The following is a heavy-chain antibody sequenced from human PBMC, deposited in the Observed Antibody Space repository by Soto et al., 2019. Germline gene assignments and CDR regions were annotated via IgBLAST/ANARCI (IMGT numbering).Heavy chain of an antibody. Sequence: SVKVSCKASGSTFSSYAISWVRQAPGQGLEWMGGIIPIFGTANYAQKFQGQVTSSADKSISTAYLQWSSLKASDTAMYYCATSGDEYSGSFWFDSWGQGTLVTVSS. J-gene: IGHJ5*01. CDR1: GSTFSSYA. D-gene: IGHD6-6*01. CDR3: ATSGDEYSGSFWFDS. CDR2: IIPIFGTA. V-gene: IGHV1-69*06.